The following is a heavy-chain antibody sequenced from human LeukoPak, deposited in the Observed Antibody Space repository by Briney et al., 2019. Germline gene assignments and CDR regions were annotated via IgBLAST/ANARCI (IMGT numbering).Heavy chain of an antibody. CDR3: AKVDGSGYYCDSSGYND. Sequence: GGSLRLSCAASGFTFSSYAMSWVRQAPGKGLEWVSAISGSGGSTYYADSVKGRFTISRDNSKNTLYLQMNSLRAEDTAVYYCAKVDGSGYYCDSSGYNDWGQGTLVTVSS. J-gene: IGHJ4*02. V-gene: IGHV3-23*01. CDR1: GFTFSSYA. D-gene: IGHD3-22*01. CDR2: ISGSGGST.